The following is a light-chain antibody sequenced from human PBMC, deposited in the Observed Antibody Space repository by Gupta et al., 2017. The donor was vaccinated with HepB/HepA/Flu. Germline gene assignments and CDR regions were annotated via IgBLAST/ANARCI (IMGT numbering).Light chain of an antibody. CDR3: QQRRCDLLT. CDR2: DAS. Sequence: EVVLPQSPATLSLSPGERATLSCRASQSVGKYLAWYQQRPGQAPRLLIYDASSRATGVPARFSGSGSGTDFTLTISTLEPEDLGVYYCQQRRCDLLTFGHGTKVHIK. V-gene: IGKV3-11*01. CDR1: QSVGKY. J-gene: IGKJ3*01.